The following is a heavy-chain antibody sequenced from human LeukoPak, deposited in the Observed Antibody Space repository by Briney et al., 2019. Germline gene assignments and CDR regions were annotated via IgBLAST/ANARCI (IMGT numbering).Heavy chain of an antibody. V-gene: IGHV3-23*01. Sequence: PGGSLRLSCAASGFTFSSYAMSWVRQAPGKGLEWVSAISGSGGSTYYADSVKGRFTISRDNSKNTLYLQMNSLRAEDTAVYYCAKVVRDIVVLDCFDYWGQGTLVTVSS. J-gene: IGHJ4*02. CDR2: ISGSGGST. CDR1: GFTFSSYA. D-gene: IGHD2-15*01. CDR3: AKVVRDIVVLDCFDY.